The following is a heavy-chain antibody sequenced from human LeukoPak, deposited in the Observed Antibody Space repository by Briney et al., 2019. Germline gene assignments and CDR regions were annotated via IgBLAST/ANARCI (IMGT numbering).Heavy chain of an antibody. CDR3: AREWYYGGF. V-gene: IGHV3-33*08. Sequence: PGGSLRLSCVASEFTVSSNCMSWVRQAPGKGLEWVAVIWSDGSEKYYADSVKGRFTISRDNSKNILYLQMNSLRAEDTAVYYCAREWYYGGFWGQGTLVTVSS. CDR2: IWSDGSEK. D-gene: IGHD2/OR15-2a*01. CDR1: EFTVSSNC. J-gene: IGHJ4*02.